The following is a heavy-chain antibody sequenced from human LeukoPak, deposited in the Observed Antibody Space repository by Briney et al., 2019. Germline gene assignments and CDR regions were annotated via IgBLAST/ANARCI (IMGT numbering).Heavy chain of an antibody. CDR3: ARLRAYCGGDCYYAFDY. D-gene: IGHD2-21*02. CDR1: GGSISSYY. J-gene: IGHJ4*02. V-gene: IGHV4-59*08. Sequence: SETLSLTCTVPGGSISSYYWSWIRQPPGKGLEWIGYIYYSGSTNYNPSLKSRVTISVDTSKNQFSLKLSSVTAADTAVYYCARLRAYCGGDCYYAFDYWGQGTLVTVSS. CDR2: IYYSGST.